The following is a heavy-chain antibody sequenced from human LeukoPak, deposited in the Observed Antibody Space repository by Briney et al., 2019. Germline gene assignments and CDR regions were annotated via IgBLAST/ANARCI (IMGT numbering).Heavy chain of an antibody. D-gene: IGHD1-26*01. Sequence: SETLSLTCTVSGGSISSYYWSWIRQPPGKGLEWIGYIYYSGSTNYNPSLKSRVTISVDTSKNQFSLKLSSVTAADTAVYYCARDLWGGTYSFWGPGALVTVSS. CDR2: IYYSGST. CDR1: GGSISSYY. CDR3: ARDLWGGTYSF. J-gene: IGHJ4*02. V-gene: IGHV4-59*12.